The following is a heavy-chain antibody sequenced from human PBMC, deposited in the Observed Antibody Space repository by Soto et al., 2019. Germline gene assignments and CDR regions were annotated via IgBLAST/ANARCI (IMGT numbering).Heavy chain of an antibody. CDR3: ATAPQRVGDPGGWFDP. D-gene: IGHD1-26*01. CDR1: GYTLTELS. V-gene: IGHV1-24*01. J-gene: IGHJ5*02. Sequence: ASVKVSCKVSGYTLTELSMHWVRQAPGKGLEWMGGFDPEDGETIYAQKFQGRVTMTEDTSTDTAYMELSSLRSEDTAVYYCATAPQRVGDPGGWFDPWGQGTLVTVSS. CDR2: FDPEDGET.